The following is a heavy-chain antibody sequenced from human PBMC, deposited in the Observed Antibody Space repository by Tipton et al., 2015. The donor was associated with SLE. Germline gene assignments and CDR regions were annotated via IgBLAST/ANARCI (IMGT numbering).Heavy chain of an antibody. J-gene: IGHJ4*01. D-gene: IGHD5-12*01. CDR2: IFYTGST. Sequence: TLSLTCTVSDGSIRSTNYYWGWIRQPPGKGLEWIGSIFYTGSTYYNPSLKSRVSFSIDTSKHQFSLKLNSVTAADTAVYYCARRHYSGPFDSWGHGALVTVSS. CDR3: ARRHYSGPFDS. CDR1: DGSIRSTNYY. V-gene: IGHV4-39*07.